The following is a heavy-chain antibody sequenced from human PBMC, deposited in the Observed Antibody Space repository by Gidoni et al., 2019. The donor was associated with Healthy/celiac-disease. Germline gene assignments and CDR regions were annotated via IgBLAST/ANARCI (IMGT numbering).Heavy chain of an antibody. Sequence: EGQLVESGGGLVQPGGSLRPSCAASGFTFSSYDMHWVRHATGKGLEWVSAIGTAGDTYYPGSVEGRFTISRENAKNSLYLQMNSLRAGDASVYYCARARGYSSGWSFDYWGQGTLVTVSS. CDR1: GFTFSSYD. D-gene: IGHD6-19*01. CDR3: ARARGYSSGWSFDY. CDR2: IGTAGDT. J-gene: IGHJ4*02. V-gene: IGHV3-13*04.